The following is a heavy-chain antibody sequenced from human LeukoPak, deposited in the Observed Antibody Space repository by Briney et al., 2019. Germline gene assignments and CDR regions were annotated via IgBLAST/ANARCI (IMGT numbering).Heavy chain of an antibody. V-gene: IGHV1-2*02. J-gene: IGHJ6*03. D-gene: IGHD2/OR15-2a*01. CDR3: ARGTTFLNRSFYMDV. CDR2: INPNSGGT. CDR1: GYTFTGYY. Sequence: GASVKVSCRASGYTFTGYYMHWVRQAPGQGLEWMGWINPNSGGTNYAQKFQGRVTMTRDTSISTAYMELSRLRSDDTAVYYCARGTTFLNRSFYMDVWGKGTTVTVSS.